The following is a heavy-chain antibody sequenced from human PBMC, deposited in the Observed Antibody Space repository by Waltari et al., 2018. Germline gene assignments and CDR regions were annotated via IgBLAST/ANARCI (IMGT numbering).Heavy chain of an antibody. Sequence: QVQLQQWGAGLLKPSETLSLTCAVSGGSFRGYYWSWIRQPPGKGLEWIGEINHSGSTNFNPSLKSRVTISVDTSKNQFSLKLSSVTAADTAVYYCARGLIVALAGTGYWGQGTLVTVSS. CDR2: INHSGST. CDR1: GGSFRGYY. J-gene: IGHJ4*02. V-gene: IGHV4-34*01. CDR3: ARGLIVALAGTGY. D-gene: IGHD6-19*01.